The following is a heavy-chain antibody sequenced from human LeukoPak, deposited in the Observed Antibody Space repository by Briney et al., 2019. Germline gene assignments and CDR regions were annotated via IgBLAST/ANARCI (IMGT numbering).Heavy chain of an antibody. Sequence: PGGSLRLSCAASGFTFDDYGMSWVRQPPGKGLEWIGEINHSGSTNYNPSLKSRVTISVDTSKNQFSLKLSSVTAADTAVYYCARQRYGSGTVWGKGTTVTISS. D-gene: IGHD3-10*01. J-gene: IGHJ6*04. V-gene: IGHV4-34*01. CDR2: INHSGST. CDR1: GFTFDDYG. CDR3: ARQRYGSGTV.